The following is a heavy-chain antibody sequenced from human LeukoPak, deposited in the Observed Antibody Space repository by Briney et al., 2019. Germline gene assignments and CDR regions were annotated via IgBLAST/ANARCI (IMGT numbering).Heavy chain of an antibody. Sequence: PVASVKVSCKASGGTFSSYAISWVRQAPGQGLEWMGRIIPILGIANYAQKFQGRVTITADKSTSTAYMELSSLRSEDTAVYYCARESYPLGYFDQPMYYYYGMDVWGQGTTVTVSS. J-gene: IGHJ6*02. CDR3: ARESYPLGYFDQPMYYYYGMDV. D-gene: IGHD3-9*01. CDR2: IIPILGIA. V-gene: IGHV1-69*04. CDR1: GGTFSSYA.